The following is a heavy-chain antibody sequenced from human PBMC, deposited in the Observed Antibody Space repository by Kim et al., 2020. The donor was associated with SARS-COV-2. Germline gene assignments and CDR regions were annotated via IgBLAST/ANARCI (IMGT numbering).Heavy chain of an antibody. CDR3: ARRRGMDV. CDR1: GGSFSGYY. CDR2: INHSGST. V-gene: IGHV4-34*01. Sequence: SETLSLTCAVYGGSFSGYYWSWIRQPPGKGLEWIGEINHSGSTNYNPSLKSRVTISVDTSKNQFSLKLSSVTAADTAVYYCARRRGMDVWGQGTTVTVSS. J-gene: IGHJ6*02.